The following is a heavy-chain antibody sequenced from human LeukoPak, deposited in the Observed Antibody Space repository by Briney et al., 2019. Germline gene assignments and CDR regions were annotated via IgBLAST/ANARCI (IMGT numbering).Heavy chain of an antibody. CDR2: IYYSGST. D-gene: IGHD3-22*01. Sequence: PTQTLSLTCTVSVGSISSGDYYWSWIRQPPGKGLEWIGYIYYSGSTYYNPSLKSRVTISVDTSKNQFSLKLSSVTAADTAVYYCAREGSGYHTYYFDYWGQGTLVTVSS. CDR3: AREGSGYHTYYFDY. CDR1: VGSISSGDYY. J-gene: IGHJ4*02. V-gene: IGHV4-30-4*01.